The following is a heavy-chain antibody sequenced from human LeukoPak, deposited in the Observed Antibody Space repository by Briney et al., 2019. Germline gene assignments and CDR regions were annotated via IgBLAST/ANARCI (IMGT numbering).Heavy chain of an antibody. Sequence: GGSLRLTCVASGFTVSSNYMSWVRQAPGKGLEWVSVIYSAGNTYYADSVKGRFTISRHNSENTLYLHMNSLRVEDTAVYFCARGGTPGYSSGRIDYWGQGTLVTVSS. D-gene: IGHD6-19*01. CDR3: ARGGTPGYSSGRIDY. V-gene: IGHV3-53*04. J-gene: IGHJ4*02. CDR1: GFTVSSNY. CDR2: IYSAGNT.